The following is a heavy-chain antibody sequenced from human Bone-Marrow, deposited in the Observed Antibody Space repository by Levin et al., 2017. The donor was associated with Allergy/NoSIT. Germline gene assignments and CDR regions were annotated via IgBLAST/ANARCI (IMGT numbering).Heavy chain of an antibody. CDR3: TTDRD. J-gene: IGHJ4*02. Sequence: GGSLRLSCAVSGITFSNARMTWVRQARGKGLEWVGHIRGQTQGGTIDYAASVRGRFIISRDDSKYTLYLQMNSLRTDDTAVYYCTTDRDWGQGTLVTVSS. CDR2: IRGQTQGGTI. V-gene: IGHV3-15*01. CDR1: GITFSNAR.